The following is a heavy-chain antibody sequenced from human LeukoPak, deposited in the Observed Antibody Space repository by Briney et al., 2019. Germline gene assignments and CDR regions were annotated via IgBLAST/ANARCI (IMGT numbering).Heavy chain of an antibody. Sequence: ASVKVSCKASGYTFTSYDINWVRQATGQGLEWMGWINPNSGGTNYAQKFQGRVTMTRDTSISTAYMELSRLRSDDTAVYYCARGSKMTTANYWGQGTLVTVSS. D-gene: IGHD5-24*01. CDR2: INPNSGGT. V-gene: IGHV1-2*02. CDR1: GYTFTSYD. CDR3: ARGSKMTTANY. J-gene: IGHJ4*02.